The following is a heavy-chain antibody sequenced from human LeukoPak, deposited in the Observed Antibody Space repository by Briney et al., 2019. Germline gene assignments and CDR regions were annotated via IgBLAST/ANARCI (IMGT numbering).Heavy chain of an antibody. CDR2: ISSSGGNT. J-gene: IGHJ4*02. D-gene: IGHD3-10*01. Sequence: PGGSLRLSCAASGFTFSSYSMSWVRQAPGKGLEWVSSISSSGGNTYYPDSVKGRFTISRDNSKNTLYLQMNSLRAEDTALYYCAKVHGAWRFGELFQRALFDSWGQGTLVTVSS. CDR3: AKVHGAWRFGELFQRALFDS. V-gene: IGHV3-23*01. CDR1: GFTFSSYS.